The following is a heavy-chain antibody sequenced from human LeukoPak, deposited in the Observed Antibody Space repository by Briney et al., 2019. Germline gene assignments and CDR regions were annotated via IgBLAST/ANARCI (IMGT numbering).Heavy chain of an antibody. CDR1: GGSISGHY. D-gene: IGHD6-13*01. J-gene: IGHJ4*02. Sequence: SETLSLTCTVSGGSISGHYWSWIRQPPGKGLEWIDYITYSGSTNYNPSLKSRVTMSVNTSKNQFSLRLSSVTAADTAVYYCARHGSSYSFDCWGQGILVTVSS. V-gene: IGHV4-59*08. CDR3: ARHGSSYSFDC. CDR2: ITYSGST.